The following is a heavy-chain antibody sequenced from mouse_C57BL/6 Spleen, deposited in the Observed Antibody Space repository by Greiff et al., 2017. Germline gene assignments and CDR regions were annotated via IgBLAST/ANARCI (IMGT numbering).Heavy chain of an antibody. V-gene: IGHV5-4*03. D-gene: IGHD2-4*01. J-gene: IGHJ1*03. Sequence: EVKLVESGGGLVKPGGSLKLSCAASGFTFSSYAMSWVRQTPEKRLEWVATISAGGSYTYYPDNVKGRFTISRANAKNNRYLQMGNLTSEDTAMYYCARYYYDVSFWYFEVWGTGTTVTVSS. CDR2: ISAGGSYT. CDR1: GFTFSSYA. CDR3: ARYYYDVSFWYFEV.